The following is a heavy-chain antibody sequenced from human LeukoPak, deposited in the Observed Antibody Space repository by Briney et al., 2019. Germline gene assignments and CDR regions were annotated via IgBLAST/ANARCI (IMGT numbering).Heavy chain of an antibody. CDR2: IQHDGSSE. Sequence: GGSLRLSCAASGFLFSSYGMHWVRQAPGKGLKWVAFIQHDGSSENYADSVKGRFTISRDDSKNTVYLQMNSLRVEDTAVYYCAKDWDFWSALDYWGQGNLVTVSS. J-gene: IGHJ4*02. V-gene: IGHV3-30*02. CDR1: GFLFSSYG. CDR3: AKDWDFWSALDY. D-gene: IGHD3-3*01.